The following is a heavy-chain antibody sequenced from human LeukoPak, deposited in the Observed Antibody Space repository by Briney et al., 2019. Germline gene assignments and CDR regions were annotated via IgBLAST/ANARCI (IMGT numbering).Heavy chain of an antibody. Sequence: PGGSLRLSCAASGFTFSSYWMHWVRQAPGKGLVWVSRINSDGSSTSYADSVKGRFTISRDNAKNTLYLQMNSLRAEDTAVYYCARSMSGPRLDYGMDVWGQGTTVTVSS. CDR3: ARSMSGPRLDYGMDV. D-gene: IGHD3-3*01. CDR1: GFTFSSYW. CDR2: INSDGSST. V-gene: IGHV3-74*01. J-gene: IGHJ6*02.